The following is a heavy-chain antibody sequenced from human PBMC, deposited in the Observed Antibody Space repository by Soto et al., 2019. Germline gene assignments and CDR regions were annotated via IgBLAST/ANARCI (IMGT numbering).Heavy chain of an antibody. V-gene: IGHV3-49*03. CDR2: IRSKAYGGTT. D-gene: IGHD3-3*01. Sequence: GGSLRLSCAASGFTFGDYAMSWFRQAPGKGLEWVGFIRSKAYGGTTEYAASVKGRFTISRDDSKSIAYLQMNSLKTEDTAVYYCTRERIRFLEWLLPEPDFDYWGQGTLVTVSS. CDR1: GFTFGDYA. J-gene: IGHJ4*02. CDR3: TRERIRFLEWLLPEPDFDY.